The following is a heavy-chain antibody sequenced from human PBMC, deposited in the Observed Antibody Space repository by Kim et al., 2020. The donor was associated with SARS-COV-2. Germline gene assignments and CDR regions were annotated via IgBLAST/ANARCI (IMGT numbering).Heavy chain of an antibody. CDR2: SGGRT. D-gene: IGHD1-1*01. V-gene: IGHV3-23*01. Sequence: SGGRTYYADSVRGRFTVSRDNSKNTLYLQMSSLSAEDTAIFYWARSNFMDVWGQGTTVTVSS. CDR3: ARSNFMDV. J-gene: IGHJ6*02.